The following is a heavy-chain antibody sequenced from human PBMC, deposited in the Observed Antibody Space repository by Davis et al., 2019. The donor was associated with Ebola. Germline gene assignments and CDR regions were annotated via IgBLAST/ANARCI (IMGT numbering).Heavy chain of an antibody. CDR3: ARVRFFYYGMDV. J-gene: IGHJ6*02. Sequence: GESLKISCAASGFIFSDYYMSWIRQAPGKGLEWVSYISSSSSYTNYADSVKGRFTISRDNAKNSLYLQMNSLRDEDTAVYYCARVRFFYYGMDVWGQGTTVTVSS. CDR2: ISSSSSYT. V-gene: IGHV3-11*06. CDR1: GFIFSDYY. D-gene: IGHD3-3*01.